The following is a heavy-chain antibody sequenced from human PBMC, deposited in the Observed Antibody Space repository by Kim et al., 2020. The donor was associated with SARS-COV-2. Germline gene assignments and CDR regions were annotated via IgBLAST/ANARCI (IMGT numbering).Heavy chain of an antibody. CDR2: INAGNGNT. V-gene: IGHV1-3*01. Sequence: ASVKVSSKASGYTFTSYAMHWVRQAPGQRLEWMGWINAGNGNTKYSQKFQGRVTITRDTSASTAYMELSSLRSEDTAVYYCARDNDSPPSYYYYYGMDVWGQGTTVTVSS. CDR1: GYTFTSYA. CDR3: ARDNDSPPSYYYYYGMDV. D-gene: IGHD1-1*01. J-gene: IGHJ6*02.